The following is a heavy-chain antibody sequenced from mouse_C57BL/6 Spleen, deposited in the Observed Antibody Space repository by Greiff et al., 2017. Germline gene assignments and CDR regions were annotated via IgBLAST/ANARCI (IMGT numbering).Heavy chain of an antibody. CDR3: ASITTVVAGAMDY. J-gene: IGHJ4*01. D-gene: IGHD1-1*01. V-gene: IGHV2-2*01. CDR2: IWSGGST. Sequence: VQLQQSGPGLVQPSQSLCITCTVPGFSLTSYGVHWVRQSPGKGLVWLGVIWSGGSTDLNAVFISRLSISKDKSKSQVFFKMNSLQADDTAIYYCASITTVVAGAMDYWGKGTSVTVPS. CDR1: GFSLTSYG.